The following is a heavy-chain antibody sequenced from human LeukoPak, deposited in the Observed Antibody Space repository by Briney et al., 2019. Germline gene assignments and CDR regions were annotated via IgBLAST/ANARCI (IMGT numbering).Heavy chain of an antibody. CDR2: IYYSGST. V-gene: IGHV4-39*01. J-gene: IGHJ4*02. CDR1: GGSISSGTYY. Sequence: SETLSLTCTVSGGSISSGTYYWGWIRQPPGKGLEWIGSIYYSGSTYYNPSLKSRVTISVDTSKKQFSLKLTSVTAADTAVSYCARHVTGARLEYCSRTSCYMVDYWGQGTLVTVSS. CDR3: ARHVTGARLEYCSRTSCYMVDY. D-gene: IGHD2-2*02.